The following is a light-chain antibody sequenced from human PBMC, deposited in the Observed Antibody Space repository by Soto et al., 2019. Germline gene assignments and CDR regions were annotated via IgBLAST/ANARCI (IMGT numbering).Light chain of an antibody. Sequence: QSALTQPPSASGSPGQSVTISCTGTSSDVGAYSYVSWYQHHPGKAPKLMIYEVTKRPSGVPDRFSGSKSGNTASLTVSGLQAEDEADYYCSSYAGSLYVFGTGTKLTVL. CDR1: SSDVGAYSY. CDR3: SSYAGSLYV. CDR2: EVT. J-gene: IGLJ1*01. V-gene: IGLV2-8*01.